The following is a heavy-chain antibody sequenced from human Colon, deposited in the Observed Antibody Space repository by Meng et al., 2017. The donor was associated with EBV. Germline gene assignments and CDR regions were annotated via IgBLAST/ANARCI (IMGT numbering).Heavy chain of an antibody. J-gene: IGHJ6*02. CDR1: GGSVSSGSYY. V-gene: IGHV4-61*01. CDR2: IYYSGST. CDR3: ARGPHAMNV. Sequence: QVALPGPGPGLGKPSATLSLPCTVSGGSVSSGSYYWNWIRQPPGKGLEWIGCIYYSGSTNYNPSLKSRVTISVDTSKNQFSLKLSSVTAADTAVYYCARGPHAMNVWGQGTTVTVSS.